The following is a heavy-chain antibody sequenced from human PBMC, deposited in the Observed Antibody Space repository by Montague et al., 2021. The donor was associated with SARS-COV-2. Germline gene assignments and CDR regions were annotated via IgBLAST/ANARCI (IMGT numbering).Heavy chain of an antibody. CDR3: ARVPSSSWYFDY. Sequence: SLRLSCAASGFTFSSYWMSWVRQAPGKGLEWVANIKQDGSEKYYXDSVKGRFTISRDNVKNSLYLQMNSLRAEDTAVYYCARVPSSSWYFDYWGQGTLVTVSS. J-gene: IGHJ4*02. CDR1: GFTFSSYW. V-gene: IGHV3-7*01. CDR2: IKQDGSEK. D-gene: IGHD6-13*01.